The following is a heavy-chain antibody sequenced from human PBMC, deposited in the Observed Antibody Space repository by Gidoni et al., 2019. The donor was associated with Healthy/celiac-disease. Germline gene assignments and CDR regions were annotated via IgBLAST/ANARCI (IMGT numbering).Heavy chain of an antibody. CDR2: IWYDGSNK. D-gene: IGHD1-26*01. CDR3: ARDRVGATTGDAFDI. J-gene: IGHJ3*02. Sequence: QVQLVESGGGVVQPGRSLRLSCAASGFTFSSYGMHWVRQAPGKGLEWVAVIWYDGSNKYYADSVKGRFTISRDNSKNTLYLQMNSLRAEDTAVYYCARDRVGATTGDAFDIWGQGTMVTVSS. V-gene: IGHV3-33*01. CDR1: GFTFSSYG.